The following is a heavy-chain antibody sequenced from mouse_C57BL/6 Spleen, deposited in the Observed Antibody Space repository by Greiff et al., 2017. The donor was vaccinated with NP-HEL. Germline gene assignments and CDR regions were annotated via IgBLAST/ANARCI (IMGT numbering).Heavy chain of an antibody. CDR2: ISSGSSTI. D-gene: IGHD2-3*01. V-gene: IGHV5-17*01. CDR1: GFTFSDYG. J-gene: IGHJ4*01. CDR3: ARGWDNDGYCEDSLDY. Sequence: DVMLVESGGGLVKPGGSLKLSCAASGFTFSDYGMHWVRQAPEKGLEWVAYISSGSSTIYYADTVKGRFTISRDNAKNTLFLQMTSLRSEDTAMYYCARGWDNDGYCEDSLDYWGQGTSVTVSS.